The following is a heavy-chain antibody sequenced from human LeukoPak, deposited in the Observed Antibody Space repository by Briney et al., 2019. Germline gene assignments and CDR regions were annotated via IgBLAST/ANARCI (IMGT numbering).Heavy chain of an antibody. D-gene: IGHD4-17*01. Sequence: GVSVKVSCKTSGYTFTSYHINWVRQATGQGLEWMGWMNPYSGDRGYAQKFQGRVSITSDTSISTAYMELSSLRSEDTAVYFCARTTSLTASGYDYWGQGTLVTVSS. CDR1: GYTFTSYH. CDR2: MNPYSGDR. J-gene: IGHJ4*02. V-gene: IGHV1-8*03. CDR3: ARTTSLTASGYDY.